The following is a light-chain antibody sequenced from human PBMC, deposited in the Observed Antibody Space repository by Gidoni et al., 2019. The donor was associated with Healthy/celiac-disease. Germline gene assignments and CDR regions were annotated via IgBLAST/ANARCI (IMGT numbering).Light chain of an antibody. Sequence: QSALTQPASVSGSPGQSITISCTGTSSDVGGYNYVSWYQQHPGKAPKLLLYEVSNRPSGVSTRFSGSKSGTTASLTISGLQAEDEADYYCSSYTSSSTLVFGGGTKLTVL. J-gene: IGLJ3*02. V-gene: IGLV2-14*01. CDR2: EVS. CDR3: SSYTSSSTLV. CDR1: SSDVGGYNY.